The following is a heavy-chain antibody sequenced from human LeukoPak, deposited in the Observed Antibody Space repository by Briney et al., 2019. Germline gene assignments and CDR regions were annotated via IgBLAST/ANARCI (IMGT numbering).Heavy chain of an antibody. Sequence: GGSLRLSCAASGFTFSSYGMHWVRQAPGKGLEWVAVISYDGSNKYYADSVKGRFTISRDNSKNTLYLQMNSLRAEDTAVYYCAKGLSIVGATYVGGFDYWGQGTLVTVSS. CDR3: AKGLSIVGATYVGGFDY. V-gene: IGHV3-30*18. D-gene: IGHD1-26*01. CDR2: ISYDGSNK. J-gene: IGHJ4*02. CDR1: GFTFSSYG.